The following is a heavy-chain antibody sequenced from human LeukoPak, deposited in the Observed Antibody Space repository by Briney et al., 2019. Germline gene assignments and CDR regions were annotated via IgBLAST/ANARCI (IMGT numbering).Heavy chain of an antibody. D-gene: IGHD2-21*02. J-gene: IGHJ4*02. CDR1: GVPFDDYY. CDR3: TRMTAGHDY. Sequence: SETLSLTCAVSGVPFDDYYWSWVRQTPGKGLEWIGEINHSGYTNDSPSLKSRVTLSIDTSRKQFSLNLRSVTVADAGIYYCTRMTAGHDYWGQGTLVTVSS. CDR2: INHSGYT. V-gene: IGHV4-34*01.